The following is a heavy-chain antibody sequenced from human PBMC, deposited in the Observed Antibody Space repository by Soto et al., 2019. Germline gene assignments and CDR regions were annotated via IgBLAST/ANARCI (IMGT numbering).Heavy chain of an antibody. D-gene: IGHD1-1*01. V-gene: IGHV4-4*02. CDR3: ARLTAPTTGDLGY. CDR2: IYHSGST. J-gene: IGHJ4*02. Sequence: QVQLQESGPGLVKPSGTLSLTCAVSGGSISSSNWWSWVRQPPGKGLEWIGEIYHSGSTNYNPSLKSRATISVDKSKNQFSLKLSSVTAADTAVYYCARLTAPTTGDLGYWGQGTLVTVSS. CDR1: GGSISSSNW.